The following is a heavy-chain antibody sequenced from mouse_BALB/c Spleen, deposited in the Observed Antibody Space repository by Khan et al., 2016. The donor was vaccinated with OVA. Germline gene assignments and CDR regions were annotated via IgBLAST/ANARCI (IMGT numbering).Heavy chain of an antibody. CDR3: ARRGYDYGRGALFAY. CDR1: GFSLTNYS. Sequence: VQLQESGPGLVQPSQSLSITCTVSGFSLTNYSVHWVRQSPGKGLEWLGVIWSAGSTDYNAAFISRLTIRKDNYRSQVFFKMKRLQPNDTAIYYCARRGYDYGRGALFAYWGQVTLVTVSA. CDR2: IWSAGST. D-gene: IGHD2-4*01. V-gene: IGHV2-2*02. J-gene: IGHJ3*01.